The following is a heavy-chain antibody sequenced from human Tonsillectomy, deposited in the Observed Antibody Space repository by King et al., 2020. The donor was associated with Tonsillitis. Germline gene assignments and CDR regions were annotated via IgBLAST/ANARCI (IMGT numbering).Heavy chain of an antibody. V-gene: IGHV3-33*08. Sequence: VQLVESGGGVVQPGRSLRLSCAASGFTFSVYGMHWVRQAPGKGLEGVAVIWNDGSNKYYADSVKGRFTISRDNSKNTLYVQMNSLRAEDTAVYYCARGGGSGLYYFDYWGQGTLVTVSS. CDR2: IWNDGSNK. D-gene: IGHD6-19*01. CDR3: ARGGGSGLYYFDY. J-gene: IGHJ4*02. CDR1: GFTFSVYG.